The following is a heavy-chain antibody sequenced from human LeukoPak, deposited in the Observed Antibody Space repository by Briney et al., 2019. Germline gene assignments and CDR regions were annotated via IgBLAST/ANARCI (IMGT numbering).Heavy chain of an antibody. V-gene: IGHV4-34*01. CDR1: GGSFSVYY. J-gene: IGHJ3*02. Sequence: PSETLSLTCALCGGSFSVYYWSWIRQPPGKGLEWIGEINHSGSTNYNPSLKSRVTISVDTSKNQFSLKLSFVTAADTAVYYCARGLVVARHDAFDIWGQGTMVTVSS. D-gene: IGHD2-21*01. CDR2: INHSGST. CDR3: ARGLVVARHDAFDI.